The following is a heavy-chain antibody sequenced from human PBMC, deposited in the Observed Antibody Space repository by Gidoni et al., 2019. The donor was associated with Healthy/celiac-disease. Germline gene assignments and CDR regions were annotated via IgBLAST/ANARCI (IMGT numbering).Heavy chain of an antibody. J-gene: IGHJ6*02. Sequence: EVQLVASGGGLVKPGGSLRLSCAASGFTFSNAWMNWVRQAPGKGLEWVGRIKSKTDGGTTDYAAPVKGRFTISRDDSKNTLYLQMNSLKTEDTAVYYCTTDILTGYYLPSYYYGMDVWGQGTTVTVSS. CDR2: IKSKTDGGTT. D-gene: IGHD3-9*01. CDR1: GFTFSNAW. CDR3: TTDILTGYYLPSYYYGMDV. V-gene: IGHV3-15*01.